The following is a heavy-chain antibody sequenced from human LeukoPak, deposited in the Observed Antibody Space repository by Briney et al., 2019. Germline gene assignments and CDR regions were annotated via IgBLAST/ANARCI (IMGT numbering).Heavy chain of an antibody. CDR1: GGTFSSYA. J-gene: IGHJ4*02. V-gene: IGHV1-69*06. D-gene: IGHD1-26*01. CDR3: ATISTNSGSYYFDY. CDR2: IIPIFGTA. Sequence: SVKVSCKASGGTFSSYAISWVRQAPGQGLEWMGGIIPIFGTANYAQKFQGRVTMTEDTSTDTAYMELSSLRSEDTAVYYCATISTNSGSYYFDYWGQGTLVTVSS.